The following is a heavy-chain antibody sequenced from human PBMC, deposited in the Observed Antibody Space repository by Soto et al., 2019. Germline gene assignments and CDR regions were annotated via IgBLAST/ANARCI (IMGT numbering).Heavy chain of an antibody. CDR2: NNPSGGST. D-gene: IGHD2-21*02. CDR1: GYTFTSYY. Sequence: QVQLVQSGAEVKKPGASVKVSCKASGYTFTSYYMHWVRQAPGQGLEWMGTNNPSGGSTTYAPKFQGRVTMTRATSTRTFYMELSSLRPEDSAVYYFAIDVTVNPANAFDSWGPGTLITSSS. J-gene: IGHJ4*02. CDR3: AIDVTVNPANAFDS. V-gene: IGHV1-46*03.